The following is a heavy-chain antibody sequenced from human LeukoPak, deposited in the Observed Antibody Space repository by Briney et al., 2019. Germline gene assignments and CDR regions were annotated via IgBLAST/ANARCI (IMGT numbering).Heavy chain of an antibody. CDR2: IYYSGST. Sequence: SETLSLTCTVSGGSISSYYWSWIRQPPGKGLEWIGYIYYSGSTNYNPSLKSRVTISVDTSKNQFSLKLSSVTAADTAVYYCATSTVTWRHYYYMDVWAKGTTVTISS. J-gene: IGHJ6*03. V-gene: IGHV4-59*01. D-gene: IGHD4-17*01. CDR3: ATSTVTWRHYYYMDV. CDR1: GGSISSYY.